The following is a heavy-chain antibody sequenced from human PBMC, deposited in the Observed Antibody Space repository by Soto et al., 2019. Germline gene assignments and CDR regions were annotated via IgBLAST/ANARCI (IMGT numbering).Heavy chain of an antibody. Sequence: ASAKVSCKASGYTFTGYYMHWVRQAPGQGLEWMGWINAYSGNTNYAQKLQGRVTMTTDTSTGTAYMELRSLRSDDTAVYYCARDVGYGLIDYWGQGTLVTVSS. CDR1: GYTFTGYY. J-gene: IGHJ4*02. D-gene: IGHD5-18*01. CDR2: INAYSGNT. CDR3: ARDVGYGLIDY. V-gene: IGHV1-18*04.